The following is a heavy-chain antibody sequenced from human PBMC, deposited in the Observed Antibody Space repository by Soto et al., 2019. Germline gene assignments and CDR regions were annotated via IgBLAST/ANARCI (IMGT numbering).Heavy chain of an antibody. CDR3: AKVSTGYYYYFDS. CDR1: GFTFSSYA. J-gene: IGHJ4*02. Sequence: VRLSCAASGFTFSSYAMSWVRQAPGKGLEWVSGIGGSGSSTFYADSVKGRFTISRDNSKNTLYLQMNSLRAEDTAVYHCAKVSTGYYYYFDSWGRGTLVTVSS. V-gene: IGHV3-23*01. CDR2: IGGSGSST. D-gene: IGHD3-9*01.